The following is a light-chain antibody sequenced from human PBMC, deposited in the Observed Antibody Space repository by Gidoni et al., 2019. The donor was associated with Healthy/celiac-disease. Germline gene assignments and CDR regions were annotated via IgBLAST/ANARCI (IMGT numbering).Light chain of an antibody. CDR3: QQFDSYPLT. J-gene: IGKJ4*01. CDR1: QGSSSA. V-gene: IGKV1-13*02. CDR2: DAS. Sequence: AIQSNLSPSSLSAPVGDRATITCRGSQGSSSALAWYQQKPGKAPKLLIYDASSLESGVPSRFSGSGSGTDFTLTISSLEPEDFATYYCQQFDSYPLTFGGGTKVEIK.